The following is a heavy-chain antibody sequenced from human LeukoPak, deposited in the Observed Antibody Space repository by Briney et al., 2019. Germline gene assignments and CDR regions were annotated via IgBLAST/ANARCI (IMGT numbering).Heavy chain of an antibody. CDR3: ARAAYSRAVYYYGMDV. J-gene: IGHJ6*04. D-gene: IGHD6-13*01. V-gene: IGHV4-59*01. CDR2: IYYSGST. Sequence: SETLSLTCTVSGGSISSYYWSWIRQPPGKGLEWIGYIYYSGSTNYNPSLKSRVTISVDTSKNQCSLKLSYVTAADTAVYYCARAAYSRAVYYYGMDVWGKGTTVTVSS. CDR1: GGSISSYY.